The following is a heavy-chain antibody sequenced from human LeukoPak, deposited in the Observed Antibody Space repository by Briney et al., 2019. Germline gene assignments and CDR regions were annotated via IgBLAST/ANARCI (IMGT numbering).Heavy chain of an antibody. CDR3: AREGVRYYYDSSGYYPFDY. CDR1: GGTFSSYA. Sequence: SVKVSCKASGGTFSSYAISWVRQAPDQGLDWMGGSIPTFGTANYAQKFQGRVTITADESTSTAYMELSSLRSEDTAVYYCAREGVRYYYDSSGYYPFDYWGQGTLVTVSS. D-gene: IGHD3-22*01. CDR2: SIPTFGTA. V-gene: IGHV1-69*13. J-gene: IGHJ4*02.